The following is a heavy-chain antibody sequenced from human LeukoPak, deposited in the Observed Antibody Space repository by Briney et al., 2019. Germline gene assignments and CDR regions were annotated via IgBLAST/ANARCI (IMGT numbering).Heavy chain of an antibody. V-gene: IGHV3-23*01. Sequence: PGGSLRLSCAASGFTFSSYAMSWVRQAPGKGLEWVSAISGSGGSTYYADSVKGRFTISRDNSKDTLYLQMNSLRAGDTAVYYCAKYRRYSSSWFDYWGQGTLVTVSS. CDR2: ISGSGGST. CDR3: AKYRRYSSSWFDY. CDR1: GFTFSSYA. J-gene: IGHJ4*02. D-gene: IGHD6-13*01.